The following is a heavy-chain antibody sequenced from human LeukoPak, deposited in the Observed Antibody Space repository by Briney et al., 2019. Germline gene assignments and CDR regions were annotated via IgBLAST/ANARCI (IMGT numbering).Heavy chain of an antibody. J-gene: IGHJ6*02. CDR2: IYPGDSDT. D-gene: IGHD3-3*01. CDR1: GYSFTSYW. CDR3: AINYDFWSGSSLYGMDA. V-gene: IGHV5-51*03. Sequence: PGESLKISCKGSGYSFTSYWIGWVRQMPGKGLEWMGIIYPGDSDTRYSPSFQGQVTISADKSISTAYLQWSSLKASDTAMYYCAINYDFWSGSSLYGMDAWGQGTTVTVSS.